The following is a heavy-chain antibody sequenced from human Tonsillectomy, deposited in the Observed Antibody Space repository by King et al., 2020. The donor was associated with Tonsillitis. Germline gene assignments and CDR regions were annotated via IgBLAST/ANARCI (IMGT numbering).Heavy chain of an antibody. CDR2: ISYDGSNK. D-gene: IGHD2-21*02. CDR1: GFTFSSYG. Sequence: QLVQSGGGVVQPGRSLRLSCAASGFTFSSYGMHWVRQAPGKGLEWVAVISYDGSNKYYADSVKGRFTISRDNSKNTLYLQMNSLRAEDTAVYYCAKSFCGGDCYSSFDYWGQGTLVTVSS. J-gene: IGHJ4*02. V-gene: IGHV3-30*18. CDR3: AKSFCGGDCYSSFDY.